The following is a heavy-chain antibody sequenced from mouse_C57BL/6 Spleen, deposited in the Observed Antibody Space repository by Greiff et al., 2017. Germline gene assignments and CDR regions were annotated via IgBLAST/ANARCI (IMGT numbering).Heavy chain of an antibody. J-gene: IGHJ3*01. CDR1: GYTFTSYW. CDR2: IHPNSGGT. D-gene: IGHD2-12*01. V-gene: IGHV1-64*01. Sequence: VQLQQPGAELVKPGASVKLSCKASGYTFTSYWMHWVKQRPGQGLEWIGMIHPNSGGTNYNGKFKGKDTLTADKYSSTAYMQLSSLPSEDAAVYFCARSFNYNYDEEFAYWGQGTLVTVSA. CDR3: ARSFNYNYDEEFAY.